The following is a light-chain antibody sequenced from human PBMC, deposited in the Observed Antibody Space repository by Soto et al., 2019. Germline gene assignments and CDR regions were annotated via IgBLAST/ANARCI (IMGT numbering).Light chain of an antibody. Sequence: QLVLTQPPSVSEAPRQRATISCSGSSSNIGNNAVNWYQQLPGKAPKLLIYYDDLLPSGVSDRFSGSKSGTSASLAISGLQSEDEADYYCAAWDDSLNGGVFGGGTKVTVL. CDR3: AAWDDSLNGGV. J-gene: IGLJ3*02. V-gene: IGLV1-36*01. CDR1: SSNIGNNA. CDR2: YDD.